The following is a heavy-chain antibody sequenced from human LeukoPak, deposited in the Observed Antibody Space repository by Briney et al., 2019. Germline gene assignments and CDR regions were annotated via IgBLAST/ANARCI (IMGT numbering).Heavy chain of an antibody. J-gene: IGHJ6*03. Sequence: SQTLSLTCTVSGGSISSGSYYWSWIRQPAGKGLEWIGRIYTSGSTNYNPSLKSRVTISVDTSKNQFSLKLSSVTAADTAVYYCAREDSSGPYYYYYMDVWGKGTTVTVSS. V-gene: IGHV4-61*02. D-gene: IGHD6-19*01. CDR1: GGSISSGSYY. CDR3: AREDSSGPYYYYYMDV. CDR2: IYTSGST.